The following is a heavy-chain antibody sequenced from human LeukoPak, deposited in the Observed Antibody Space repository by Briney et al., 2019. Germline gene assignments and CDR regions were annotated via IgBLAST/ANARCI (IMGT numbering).Heavy chain of an antibody. V-gene: IGHV3-53*01. J-gene: IGHJ6*04. CDR2: IYNDANT. Sequence: GGSLRLSCAVSGFTVSTNHMSWVRQAPGKGLEWVSVIYNDANTYYTDSVKGRFTISRDNSKNTVFLQMNSLRAEDTAVYYCARDREVVTAKAQMDVWGKGTTVTVSS. CDR3: ARDREVVTAKAQMDV. D-gene: IGHD2-21*02. CDR1: GFTVSTNH.